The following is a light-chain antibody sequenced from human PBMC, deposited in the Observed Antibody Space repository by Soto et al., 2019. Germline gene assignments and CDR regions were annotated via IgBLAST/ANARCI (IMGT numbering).Light chain of an antibody. CDR3: QQYGSSPRT. V-gene: IGKV3-20*01. J-gene: IGKJ2*01. CDR1: QSVTSNY. CDR2: GAS. Sequence: EIVLTQSPGTLSLSPGERATLSCRASQSVTSNYLAWYQQRPGQAPRLLIYGASTRATGSPGRFSGSWSGTDFALTITRLEPGDFAVYYWQQYGSSPRTFGQGTKLE.